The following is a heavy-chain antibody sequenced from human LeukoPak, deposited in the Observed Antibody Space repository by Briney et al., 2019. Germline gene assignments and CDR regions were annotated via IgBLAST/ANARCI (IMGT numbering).Heavy chain of an antibody. V-gene: IGHV3-23*01. D-gene: IGHD3-10*01. CDR3: ANVPVYLYGSGSYYDY. Sequence: GGSLRLSCAASGFTFSSYAMSWVRQAPGKGLEWVSAISGSGGSTYYADSVKGRFTISRDNSKNTLYLQMNSLRAEDTAVYYCANVPVYLYGSGSYYDYWGQGTLVTVSS. CDR1: GFTFSSYA. J-gene: IGHJ4*02. CDR2: ISGSGGST.